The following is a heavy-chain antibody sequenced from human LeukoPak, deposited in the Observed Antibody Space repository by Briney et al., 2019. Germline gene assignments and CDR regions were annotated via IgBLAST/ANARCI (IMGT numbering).Heavy chain of an antibody. J-gene: IGHJ4*02. V-gene: IGHV3-74*01. CDR1: GFTFSSYW. CDR2: IISDGSNT. Sequence: GGSLRLSCAASGFTFSSYWMHWVRQVPGKGLVWVSRIISDGSNTAYAGSVKGRFTISRDNAKNSLYLQMNSLRAEDTAVYYCARDYYGSSGYYYFDYWGQGTLVTVSS. CDR3: ARDYYGSSGYYYFDY. D-gene: IGHD3-22*01.